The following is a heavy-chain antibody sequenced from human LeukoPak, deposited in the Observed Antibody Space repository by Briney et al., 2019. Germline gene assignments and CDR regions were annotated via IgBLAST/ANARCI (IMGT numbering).Heavy chain of an antibody. CDR3: GKNRYSGSLSPFDI. V-gene: IGHV3-23*01. Sequence: GGSLRLSGAASKFAFSSYAMSWVLQAPGKGLEWVSAISGGGGNTYYADSVKGRFTISRDNSKNTLYLQMNSLRAEDTAVYYCGKNRYSGSLSPFDIWGQGTMVTVSS. D-gene: IGHD1-26*01. CDR2: ISGGGGNT. CDR1: KFAFSSYA. J-gene: IGHJ3*02.